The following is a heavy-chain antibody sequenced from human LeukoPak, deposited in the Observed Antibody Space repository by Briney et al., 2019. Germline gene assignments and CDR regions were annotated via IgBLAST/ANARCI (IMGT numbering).Heavy chain of an antibody. CDR2: IYHIGST. J-gene: IGHJ5*02. CDR1: GYSISSGYY. D-gene: IGHD2-15*01. Sequence: NASETLSLTCTVSGYSISSGYYWGWIRQPPGKGLEWIGSIYHIGSTYYNPSLKSRVTISVDTSKNQFSLKLSSVTAADTAVYYCARVPIGYCSGGSCYYWFDPWGQGTLVTVSS. V-gene: IGHV4-38-2*02. CDR3: ARVPIGYCSGGSCYYWFDP.